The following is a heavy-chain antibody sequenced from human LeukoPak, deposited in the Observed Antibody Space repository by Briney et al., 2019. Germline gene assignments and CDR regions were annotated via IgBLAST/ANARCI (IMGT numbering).Heavy chain of an antibody. CDR2: ISAYNGNT. CDR1: GYTFSSYV. Sequence: ASVKVSCKASGYTFSSYVISWVRQAPGQGLEWMGWISAYNGNTNYAQKAQDRVTMTTDTPTSTAYMELRSLRSDDTAVYYCARGGTVVDTANPFDYWGQGTLVTVSS. D-gene: IGHD5-18*01. CDR3: ARGGTVVDTANPFDY. J-gene: IGHJ4*02. V-gene: IGHV1-18*01.